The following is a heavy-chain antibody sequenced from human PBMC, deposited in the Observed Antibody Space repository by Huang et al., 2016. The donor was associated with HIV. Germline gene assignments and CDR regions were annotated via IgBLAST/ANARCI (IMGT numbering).Heavy chain of an antibody. CDR1: GYRFRSNW. D-gene: IGHD3-10*01. CDR3: ARLIGSPSFYYGLDV. CDR2: IYPGDSDT. Sequence: QSGAEVKKPGESLKISCKGSGYRFRSNWIGWVRQMPGKGLEWMGIIYPGDSDTRDSPSFQGQVTISADKSINTAYLQWSSLKASDTAMYYCARLIGSPSFYYGLDVWGQGTTVTVSS. V-gene: IGHV5-51*01. J-gene: IGHJ6*02.